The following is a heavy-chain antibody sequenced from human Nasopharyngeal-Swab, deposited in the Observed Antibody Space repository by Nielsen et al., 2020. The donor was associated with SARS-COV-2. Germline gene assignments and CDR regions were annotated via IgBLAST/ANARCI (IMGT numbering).Heavy chain of an antibody. CDR3: VRDDGRSWLLDK. J-gene: IGHJ4*02. CDR1: GYSLMSQA. D-gene: IGHD6-13*01. V-gene: IGHV1-3*01. Sequence: ASVKVSCKASGYSLMSQAMQWVRQAPGQRLEWMGWITAANGNTESSRKFHDRLTLSSDTSANTAYMDLSGLRSEDTALYYCVRDDGRSWLLDKWGQGTLVTVSA. CDR2: ITAANGNT.